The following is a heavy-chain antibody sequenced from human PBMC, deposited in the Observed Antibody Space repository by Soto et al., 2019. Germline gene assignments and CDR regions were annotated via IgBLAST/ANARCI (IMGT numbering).Heavy chain of an antibody. CDR2: INHSGST. CDR1: GGSFSGYY. CDR3: ARERSRRHQGIAEAGTRNWFDH. V-gene: IGHV4-34*01. Sequence: SETLSLTCAVYGGSFSGYYGCWIRQPPGKGLEWIGEINHSGSTNYNPSLKSRVTISVDTSKNQFSLKLSSVTAADTAVYYCARERSRRHQGIAEAGTRNWFDHGGQGTLVTVSS. J-gene: IGHJ5*02. D-gene: IGHD6-13*01.